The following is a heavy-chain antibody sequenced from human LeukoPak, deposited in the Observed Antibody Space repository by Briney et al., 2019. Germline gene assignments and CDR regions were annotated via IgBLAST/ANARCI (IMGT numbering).Heavy chain of an antibody. CDR2: IYYSGST. J-gene: IGHJ4*02. CDR3: ARLDSSGYPYYFDY. V-gene: IGHV4-59*08. CDR1: GGSISSYY. D-gene: IGHD3-22*01. Sequence: SETLSLTCTVSGGSISSYYWSWIRQPPGKGLEWIGYIYYSGSTNYNPSLKSRVTISADTSKNQFSLKLSSVTAADTAVYYCARLDSSGYPYYFDYWGQGTLVTVSS.